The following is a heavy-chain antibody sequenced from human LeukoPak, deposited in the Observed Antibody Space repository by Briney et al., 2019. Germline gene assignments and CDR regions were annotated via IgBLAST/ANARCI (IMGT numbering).Heavy chain of an antibody. J-gene: IGHJ5*02. CDR3: VGSFVVVVAATPSWFDP. V-gene: IGHV3-23*01. D-gene: IGHD2-15*01. CDR1: GFTFSSYA. CDR2: ISGSGGST. Sequence: GGSLRLSCAASGFTFSSYAMSWVRQAPGKGLEWVSAISGSGGSTYYADSVKGRFTISRDNSKNTLYLQMSSLRAEDTAVYYCVGSFVVVVAATPSWFDPWGQGTLVTVSS.